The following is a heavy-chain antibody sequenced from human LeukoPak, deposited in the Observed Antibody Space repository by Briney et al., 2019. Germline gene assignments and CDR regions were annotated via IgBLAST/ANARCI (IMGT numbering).Heavy chain of an antibody. CDR1: SGSICGYY. J-gene: IGHJ4*02. D-gene: IGHD7-27*01. CDR3: ARENWGYFDY. Sequence: PSETLSLTCTVSSGSICGYYWSWIRQPPGKGLEWIGCIYYSGSTNYNPSLKTRVTMSVDTSKDQFSLKLSSVTAADTAVYYCARENWGYFDYWGQGTLVTVSS. CDR2: IYYSGST. V-gene: IGHV4-59*12.